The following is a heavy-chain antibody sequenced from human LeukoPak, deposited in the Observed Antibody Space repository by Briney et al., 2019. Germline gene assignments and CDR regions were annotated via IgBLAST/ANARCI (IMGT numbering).Heavy chain of an antibody. CDR2: ISWNSGSI. D-gene: IGHD1-26*01. J-gene: IGHJ3*02. Sequence: GGSLRLSCAASGFTSNDYARHWVRQARGKGLERVSVISWNSGSIDYADSVKGRFTISRDNTKNSMYLQMNSLRVEDTALYYYAKDIGTGSYSPGDGLDIWGEETMVTVAS. CDR1: GFTSNDYA. CDR3: AKDIGTGSYSPGDGLDI. V-gene: IGHV3-9*02.